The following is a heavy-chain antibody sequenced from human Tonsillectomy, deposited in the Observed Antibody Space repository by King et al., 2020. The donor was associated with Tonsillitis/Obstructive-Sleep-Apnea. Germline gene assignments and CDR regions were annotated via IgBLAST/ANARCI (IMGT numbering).Heavy chain of an antibody. CDR1: VGTFSIHA. Sequence: QLVQSGAEVKKPGSSVKVSCKASVGTFSIHAVAWVRQAPGQGLEWMGGSIPLFGKAPYAQKFQGRGTITADVPSSTAYMELSSLRSEDTAVYYCASLGDRLNFYYMDVWGKGNTVSVSS. V-gene: IGHV1-69*01. CDR3: ASLGDRLNFYYMDV. J-gene: IGHJ6*03. D-gene: IGHD6-6*01. CDR2: SIPLFGKA.